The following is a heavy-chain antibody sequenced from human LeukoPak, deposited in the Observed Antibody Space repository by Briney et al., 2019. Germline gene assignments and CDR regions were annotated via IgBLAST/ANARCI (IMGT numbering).Heavy chain of an antibody. CDR1: GFSFSSSW. Sequence: GGSLRLSCVASGFSFSSSWMHWVRQAPGKGLVWVSRINTDGSSTSYADSVKGRFTISRDNAKNTLYLQMNSLRAEDTAVYYCAREWSRGVYYFDYWGQGTLVTVSS. CDR3: AREWSRGVYYFDY. V-gene: IGHV3-74*01. CDR2: INTDGSST. D-gene: IGHD3-3*01. J-gene: IGHJ4*02.